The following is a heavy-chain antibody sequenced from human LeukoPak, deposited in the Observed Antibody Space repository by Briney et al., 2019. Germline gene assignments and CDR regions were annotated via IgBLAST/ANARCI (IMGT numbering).Heavy chain of an antibody. CDR2: ITSRRSST. J-gene: IGHJ4*02. D-gene: IGHD2-2*01. V-gene: IGHV3-48*01. Sequence: PGGSLRLSCTVSGFTFSTYDMSWVRQAPGKGLEWVSYITSRRSSTYYADSVKGRFTISRDNAKNSVYLQMNSLRAEDTAVYYCARDGVPGATVLDYWGQGTLVTVYS. CDR1: GFTFSTYD. CDR3: ARDGVPGATVLDY.